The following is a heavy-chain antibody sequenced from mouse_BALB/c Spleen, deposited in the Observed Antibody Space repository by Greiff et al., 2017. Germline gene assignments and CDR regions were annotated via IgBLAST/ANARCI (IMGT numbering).Heavy chain of an antibody. CDR1: GYTFTSYY. V-gene: IGHV1S56*01. D-gene: IGHD1-1*01. J-gene: IGHJ3*01. CDR2: IYPGNVNT. Sequence: VKLVESGPELVKPGASVRISCKASGYTFTSYYIHWVKQRPGQGLEWIGWIYPGNVNTKYNEKFKGKATLTADKSSSTAYMQLSSLTSEDSAVYVCARSTYNGSSQFAYWGEGTLVTVSA. CDR3: ARSTYNGSSQFAY.